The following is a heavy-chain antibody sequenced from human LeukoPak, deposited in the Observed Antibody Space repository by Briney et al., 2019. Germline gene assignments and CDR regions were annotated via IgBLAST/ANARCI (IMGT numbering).Heavy chain of an antibody. CDR3: ARGPPHIVVVPAAQGYFQH. CDR2: INHSGST. J-gene: IGHJ1*01. Sequence: PSETLSLTCAVYGGSFSGYYWSWIRQPPGKGLEWIGGINHSGSTNYNPSLKSRVTISVDTSKNQFSLKLSSVTAADTAVYYCARGPPHIVVVPAAQGYFQHWGQGTLVTVSS. CDR1: GGSFSGYY. D-gene: IGHD2-2*01. V-gene: IGHV4-34*01.